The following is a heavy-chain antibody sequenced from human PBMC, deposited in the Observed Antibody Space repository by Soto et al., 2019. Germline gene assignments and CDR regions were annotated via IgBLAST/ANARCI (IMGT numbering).Heavy chain of an antibody. Sequence: EVQLLESGGGLVQPGGSLRLSCAASGFTLSNYPMSWVRQAPGKGLEWVSAISGGGGTIYYADSVKGRFTISRDNAKNSLYLQMNSLRAEDTAVYYCARDRQLGWLQPSFDYWGQGTLVTVSS. CDR1: GFTLSNYP. V-gene: IGHV3-23*01. CDR3: ARDRQLGWLQPSFDY. J-gene: IGHJ4*02. D-gene: IGHD5-18*01. CDR2: ISGGGGTI.